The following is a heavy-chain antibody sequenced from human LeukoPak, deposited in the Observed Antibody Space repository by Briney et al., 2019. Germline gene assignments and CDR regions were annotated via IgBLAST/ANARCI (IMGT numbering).Heavy chain of an antibody. CDR3: AKVGYGHDAFDI. Sequence: PGGSLRLSFAASGFTFSSYSMNWVRQAPGKGLEWVSSIGSSSSYIYYADSVKGRFTISRDNSKNTLYLQMNSLRAEDTAVYYCAKVGYGHDAFDIWGQGTMVTVSS. D-gene: IGHD5-18*01. V-gene: IGHV3-21*04. CDR1: GFTFSSYS. J-gene: IGHJ3*02. CDR2: IGSSSSYI.